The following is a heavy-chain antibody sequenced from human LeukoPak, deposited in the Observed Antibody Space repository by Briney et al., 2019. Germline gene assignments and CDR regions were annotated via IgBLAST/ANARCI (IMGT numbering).Heavy chain of an antibody. CDR1: GFTFSSYA. CDR2: ITGSGGST. J-gene: IGHJ4*02. V-gene: IGHV3-23*01. Sequence: GGSLRLSCAASGFTFSSYAMSWVRQAPGKGLEWVSTITGSGGSTYYADSVKGRFTISRDNSKNTLYMQMNSLRGEDTAVYYCAKDIRSSSSRGCFEYWGQRTPVTVSS. CDR3: AKDIRSSSSRGCFEY. D-gene: IGHD2-2*01.